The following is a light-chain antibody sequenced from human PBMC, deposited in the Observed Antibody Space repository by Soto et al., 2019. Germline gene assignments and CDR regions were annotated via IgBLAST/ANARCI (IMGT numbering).Light chain of an antibody. Sequence: EMVMTQSPVTLSLSPGERATLSCRASQSVSSKLVWYQQKPGQAPRLLIYDASNRSTGIPARFSGSGSGTEFSLTISSLQSGDFAVYYCQQYGDWPPAFGGGTKVEVK. CDR3: QQYGDWPPA. CDR1: QSVSSK. CDR2: DAS. V-gene: IGKV3-15*01. J-gene: IGKJ4*01.